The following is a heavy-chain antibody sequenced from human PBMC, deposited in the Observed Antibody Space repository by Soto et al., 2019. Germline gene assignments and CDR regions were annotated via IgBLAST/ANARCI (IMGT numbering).Heavy chain of an antibody. D-gene: IGHD1-1*01. J-gene: IGHJ4*02. CDR3: ARAKFNFESVGSTFTTHFDL. CDR1: GDTFASYG. Sequence: QVQLVQSGAEVKRPGSSVKVSCSASGDTFASYGISWVRQAPGQGLEWLGGIIPYFAITKFAQKFQDRITFTSDSSSSTTYMDLSSLSSDDTAVYYCARAKFNFESVGSTFTTHFDLWGPGTPVTVSS. V-gene: IGHV1-69*17. CDR2: IIPYFAIT.